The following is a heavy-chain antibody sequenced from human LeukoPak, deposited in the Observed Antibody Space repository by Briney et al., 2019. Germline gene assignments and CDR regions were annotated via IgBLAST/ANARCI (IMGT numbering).Heavy chain of an antibody. CDR1: GGSFSGYY. Sequence: SETLSLTCAVYGGSFSGYYWSWIRQPPGKGLEWIGEINHSGSTNYNPSLKSRVTISVDTSKNQFSLKLSSVTAADTAVYYCAGDYSVPQWLVNYYYYYMDVWGKGTTVTISS. V-gene: IGHV4-34*01. D-gene: IGHD6-19*01. CDR2: INHSGST. J-gene: IGHJ6*03. CDR3: AGDYSVPQWLVNYYYYYMDV.